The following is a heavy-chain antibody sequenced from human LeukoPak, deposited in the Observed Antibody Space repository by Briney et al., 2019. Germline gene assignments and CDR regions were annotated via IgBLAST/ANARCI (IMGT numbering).Heavy chain of an antibody. CDR2: IYPCDSDA. CDR1: GYRFTSYW. Sequence: GESLKISCKGSGYRFTSYWIGWVRQMPGKGLEGMGIIYPCDSDARYSPSFQGPVTLSTDKSILTSYLPVNSPQASDTAMDYCARLVLWYSADYWGQGTLVTVSS. J-gene: IGHJ4*02. CDR3: ARLVLWYSADY. D-gene: IGHD3-10*01. V-gene: IGHV5-51*01.